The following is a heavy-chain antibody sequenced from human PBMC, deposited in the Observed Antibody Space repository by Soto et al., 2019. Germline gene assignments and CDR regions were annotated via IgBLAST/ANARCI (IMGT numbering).Heavy chain of an antibody. CDR2: IDPSDSYT. Sequence: EVQLVQSGAEVKKPGESLRISCKGSGYSFTSYWISWVRQMPGKGLEWMGRIDPSDSYTNYSPSFQGHVTISADKSISTAYLQWSSLKASDTAMYYCARRRLRFLEWSDDAFDIWGQGTMVTVSS. V-gene: IGHV5-10-1*03. D-gene: IGHD3-3*01. CDR1: GYSFTSYW. J-gene: IGHJ3*02. CDR3: ARRRLRFLEWSDDAFDI.